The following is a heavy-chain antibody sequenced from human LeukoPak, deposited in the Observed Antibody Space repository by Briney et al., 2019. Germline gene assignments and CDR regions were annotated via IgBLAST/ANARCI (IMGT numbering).Heavy chain of an antibody. D-gene: IGHD3-22*01. CDR3: ARDHYDSSGYYYVYWFDP. J-gene: IGHJ5*02. Sequence: SETLSLTCTVSGFSVTTDSYCWGWIRQPPGKGLEWIGYDYCGGNTNYDPSLKRRVTISVDTSKNQFSLTLTSVTAADTAVYFCARDHYDSSGYYYVYWFDPWGQGTLVTVSS. CDR2: DYCGGNT. V-gene: IGHV4-61*01. CDR1: GFSVTTDSYC.